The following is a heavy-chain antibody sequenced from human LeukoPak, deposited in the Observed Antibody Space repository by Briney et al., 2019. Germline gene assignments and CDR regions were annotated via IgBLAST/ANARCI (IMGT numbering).Heavy chain of an antibody. J-gene: IGHJ4*02. D-gene: IGHD3-10*01. V-gene: IGHV4-59*01. CDR3: ATVAVIRGVTYFDY. CDR2: IYYTGTT. Sequence: SETLSLTCTVSGGSFSTYYWSWIRQPPGKGLEWIGYIYYTGTTNYNPSLKSRVTISVDTSKNQFSLNLSSVTAADMAVYYCATVAVIRGVTYFDYWGQGTLVTVSS. CDR1: GGSFSTYY.